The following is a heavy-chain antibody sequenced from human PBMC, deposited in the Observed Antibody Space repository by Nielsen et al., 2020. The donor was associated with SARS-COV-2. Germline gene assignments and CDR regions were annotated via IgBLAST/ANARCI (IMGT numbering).Heavy chain of an antibody. J-gene: IGHJ6*02. Sequence: GESLKISCAASGFTFDDYGMSWVRQAPGKGLEWVSGINWNGGSTGYADSVKGRFTISRDNSKNTLYLQMNSLRAEDTAVYYCARNLSGMDVWGQGTTVTVSS. CDR1: GFTFDDYG. CDR2: INWNGGST. CDR3: ARNLSGMDV. V-gene: IGHV3-20*04.